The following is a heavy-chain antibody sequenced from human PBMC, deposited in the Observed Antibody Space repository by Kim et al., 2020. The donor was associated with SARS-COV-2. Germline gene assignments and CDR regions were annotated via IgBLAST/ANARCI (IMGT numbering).Heavy chain of an antibody. CDR3: AKGTTSTTYSATDY. Sequence: ADSVKGRFTNSRENSKNTLSLQMNSLRAEDTAVYYCAKGTTSTTYSATDYWGQGTLVTVSS. D-gene: IGHD2-2*01. V-gene: IGHV3-23*01. J-gene: IGHJ4*02.